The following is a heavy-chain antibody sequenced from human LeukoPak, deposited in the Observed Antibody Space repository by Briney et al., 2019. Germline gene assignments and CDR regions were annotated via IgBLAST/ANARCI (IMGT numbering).Heavy chain of an antibody. D-gene: IGHD5-12*01. V-gene: IGHV3-74*01. CDR2: ISDDGRTT. CDR3: AREVAATGRFFEY. J-gene: IGHJ4*02. CDR1: GFTFSKHR. Sequence: GGSLRLSCAASGFTFSKHRMHWVRQVPGKGLIWVSRISDDGRTTDYADSVKGRFTISRDNAKNTLFLQVSSLRAEDTALYYCAREVAATGRFFEYWGQGTLVTVSS.